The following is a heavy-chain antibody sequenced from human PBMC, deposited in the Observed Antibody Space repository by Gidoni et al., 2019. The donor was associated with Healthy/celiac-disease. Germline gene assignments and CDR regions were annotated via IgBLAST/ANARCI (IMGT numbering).Heavy chain of an antibody. J-gene: IGHJ4*02. CDR2: IRSKAYGGTT. CDR3: TRGWELPDY. V-gene: IGHV3-49*05. Sequence: EVQLVESGGGLVKPGRSLRLSCTASGFTFGDYAISWFRQAPGKGLGWVGFIRSKAYGGTTEYAASVKGRFTISRDDSKSIAYLQMNSLKTEDTAVYYCTRGWELPDYWGQGTLVTVSS. D-gene: IGHD1-26*01. CDR1: GFTFGDYA.